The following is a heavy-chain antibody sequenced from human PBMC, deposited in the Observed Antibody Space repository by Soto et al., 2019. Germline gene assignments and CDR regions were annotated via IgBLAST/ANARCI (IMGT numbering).Heavy chain of an antibody. J-gene: IGHJ4*02. CDR1: GFTFSDSP. V-gene: IGHV3-30-3*01. CDR2: ISYGGTNK. CDR3: ARGIPMNY. D-gene: IGHD2-21*01. Sequence: VQLLESGGGLVQPGGSLRLSCAASGFTFSDSPMQWVRQAPGKGLEWVALISYGGTNKYYADSVKGRFSVSRDNSKNTLYLQMSGLRADDTAVYFCARGIPMNYWGQGTLVTFSS.